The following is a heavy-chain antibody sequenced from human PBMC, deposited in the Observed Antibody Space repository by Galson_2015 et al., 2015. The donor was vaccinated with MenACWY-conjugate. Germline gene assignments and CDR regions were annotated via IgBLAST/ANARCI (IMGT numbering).Heavy chain of an antibody. D-gene: IGHD6-19*01. CDR1: GLNFTRHG. V-gene: IGHV3-30*02. CDR3: GKDAQWSFDC. J-gene: IGHJ3*01. Sequence: SMRLSCEASGLNFTRHGLHWVRLAPGKGLGWEAWMRDIGNDKSYADSVTGRFTISRDNSKSTLSLQMNNLRAEYTAEYYCGKDAQWSFDCWGQGTKVTVSS. CDR2: MRDIGNDK.